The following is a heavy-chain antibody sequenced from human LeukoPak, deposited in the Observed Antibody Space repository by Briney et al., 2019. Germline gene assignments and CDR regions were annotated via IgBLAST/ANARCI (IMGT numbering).Heavy chain of an antibody. CDR2: INPNSGGT. CDR1: GYIFTGYY. D-gene: IGHD1-26*01. CDR3: ARHPYSGSYHFDY. J-gene: IGHJ4*02. V-gene: IGHV1-2*02. Sequence: ASVKVSCKASGYIFTGYYMHWVRQAPGQGLEWMGWINPNSGGTNSAQKFQGRVTMTRDTSISTAYMELSRLTSDNTAVYYCARHPYSGSYHFDYWGQGTLVTVSS.